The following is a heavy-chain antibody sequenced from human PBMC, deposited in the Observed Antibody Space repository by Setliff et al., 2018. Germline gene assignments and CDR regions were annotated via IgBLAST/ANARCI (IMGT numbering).Heavy chain of an antibody. J-gene: IGHJ4*02. CDR2: IKADGSTT. V-gene: IGHV3-74*01. Sequence: GSLRLSCSTSGFTFSSYWMHWVRQAPGKGLVWVSRIKADGSTTYYADPVKGRFTVSRDNAKNTLYLQMNSLRVEDTGVYYCARDSVSTGPTIDYWGQGTLVTVSS. CDR3: ARDSVSTGPTIDY. D-gene: IGHD2-2*01. CDR1: GFTFSSYW.